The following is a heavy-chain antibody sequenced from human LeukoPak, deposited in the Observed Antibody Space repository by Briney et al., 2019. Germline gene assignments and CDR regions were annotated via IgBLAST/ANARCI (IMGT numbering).Heavy chain of an antibody. V-gene: IGHV1-69*06. Sequence: ASVKVSCKASGGTFSSYAISWVRQAPGQGLEWMGGIIPIFGTANYAQKFRGRVTITADKSTRTAYMELSSLRSEDTAVYYCASGDDYGDYGFDYWGQGTLVTVSS. D-gene: IGHD4-17*01. CDR2: IIPIFGTA. J-gene: IGHJ4*02. CDR1: GGTFSSYA. CDR3: ASGDDYGDYGFDY.